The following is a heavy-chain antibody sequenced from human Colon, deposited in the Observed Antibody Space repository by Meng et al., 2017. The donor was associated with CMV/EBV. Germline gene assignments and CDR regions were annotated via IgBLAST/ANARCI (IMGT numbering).Heavy chain of an antibody. J-gene: IGHJ4*02. CDR2: INHNGIT. D-gene: IGHD1-26*01. CDR1: GVPLSGYH. CDR3: ARGGRYCDSDSCRSIDV. V-gene: IGHV4-34*01. Sequence: SETLSLTCAVSGVPLSGYHWSWIRQAPGNDLEWIGDINHNGITKYNPSLKSRLTISVDMSGNEFSLRLSSVTAADTALYYCARGGRYCDSDSCRSIDVWGQGILVTVSS.